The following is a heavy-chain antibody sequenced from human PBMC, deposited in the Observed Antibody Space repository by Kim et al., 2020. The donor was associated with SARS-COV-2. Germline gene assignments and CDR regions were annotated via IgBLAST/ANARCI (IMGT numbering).Heavy chain of an antibody. V-gene: IGHV4-34*01. Sequence: SETLSLTCAVYGGSFSGYYWSWIRQPPGKGLEWIGEINHSGSTNYNPSLKSRVTISVDTSKNQFSLKLSSVTAADTAVYYCARGILGIEDYFDYWGQGTLVTVSS. CDR3: ARGILGIEDYFDY. D-gene: IGHD1-26*01. J-gene: IGHJ4*02. CDR2: INHSGST. CDR1: GGSFSGYY.